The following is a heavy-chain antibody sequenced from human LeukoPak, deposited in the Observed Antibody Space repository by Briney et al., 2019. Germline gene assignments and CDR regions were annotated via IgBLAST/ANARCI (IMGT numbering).Heavy chain of an antibody. Sequence: GGSLRLSCAASGFTFSSYAMHWVRQASGKGLEWVGRIRSKANSYATAYAASVKGRFTISRDDSKNTAYLQMNSLKTEDTAVYYCTKFYGSGPDPDVWGQGTTVTVSS. CDR3: TKFYGSGPDPDV. J-gene: IGHJ6*02. D-gene: IGHD3-10*01. CDR1: GFTFSSYA. V-gene: IGHV3-73*01. CDR2: IRSKANSYAT.